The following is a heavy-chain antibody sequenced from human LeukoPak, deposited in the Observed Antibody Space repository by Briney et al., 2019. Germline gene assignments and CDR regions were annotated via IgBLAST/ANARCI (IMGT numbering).Heavy chain of an antibody. CDR2: INHSGST. CDR3: ARGWYSNWFDP. V-gene: IGHV4-34*01. J-gene: IGHJ5*02. CDR1: GGSFSGYY. D-gene: IGHD2-21*02. Sequence: PSETLSLTCAVYGGSFSGYYWSWIRQPPGKGLEWIGEINHSGSTNYNPSLKSRVTISVDTSKNQFSLKLSSVTAADTAVYYRARGWYSNWFDPWGQGTLVTVSS.